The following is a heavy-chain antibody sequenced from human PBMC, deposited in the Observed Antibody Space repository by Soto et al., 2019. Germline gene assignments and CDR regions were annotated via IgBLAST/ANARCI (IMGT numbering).Heavy chain of an antibody. CDR2: VSAYNGNT. Sequence: QVQLVQSGAEVKKPGASVKVSCKASGYTFTSYGISWVRQAPGQGLEWMGWVSAYNGNTNYAQKLQGRVTMTTDTSTSTAYMELRSLRSDDTAVYYCARDGDNWNDRPPPFHYYYYGMDVWGQGTTVTVSS. J-gene: IGHJ6*02. V-gene: IGHV1-18*01. CDR1: GYTFTSYG. CDR3: ARDGDNWNDRPPPFHYYYYGMDV. D-gene: IGHD1-1*01.